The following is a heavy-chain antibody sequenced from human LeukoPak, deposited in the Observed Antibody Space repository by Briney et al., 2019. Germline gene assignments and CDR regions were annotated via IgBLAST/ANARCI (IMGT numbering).Heavy chain of an antibody. D-gene: IGHD4-17*01. J-gene: IGHJ4*02. CDR2: IYSGGST. Sequence: GGSLRLSCAASGFTFDDYGMSWVRQAPGKGLEWVSVIYSGGSTYYADSVKGRFTISRDNSKNTLYLQMNSLRAEDTAVYYCARGRLRSQSYFDYWGQGTLVTVSS. CDR1: GFTFDDYG. CDR3: ARGRLRSQSYFDY. V-gene: IGHV3-53*01.